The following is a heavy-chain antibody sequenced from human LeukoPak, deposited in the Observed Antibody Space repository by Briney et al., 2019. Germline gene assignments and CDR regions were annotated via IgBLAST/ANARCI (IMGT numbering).Heavy chain of an antibody. V-gene: IGHV3-23*01. J-gene: IGHJ3*02. CDR2: ISASGGST. CDR1: GFTFSSYA. D-gene: IGHD3-16*01. CDR3: ATEPEGWAFGTIRCAFDI. Sequence: GGSLRLSCAASGFTFSSYAMTWVRQAPGKGLEWVSAISASGGSTYYADSVKGRFTISRDNAKNSLYLQMNSLRAEDTAVYYCATEPEGWAFGTIRCAFDIWGQGTMVTVSS.